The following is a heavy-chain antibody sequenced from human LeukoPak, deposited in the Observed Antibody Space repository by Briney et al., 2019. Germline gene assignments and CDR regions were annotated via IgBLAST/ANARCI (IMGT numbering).Heavy chain of an antibody. Sequence: SETLSLTCTVSGGSTSSDYWSGIRQPAGEGQEWSWRIYTSGSTNYNPSLKSRVTMSVDTSKNQFSLKLSSVTAADTAVYYCARDRFGYSYGYYFDYWGQGTLVTVSS. J-gene: IGHJ4*02. V-gene: IGHV4-4*07. CDR2: IYTSGST. CDR3: ARDRFGYSYGYYFDY. D-gene: IGHD5-18*01. CDR1: GGSTSSDY.